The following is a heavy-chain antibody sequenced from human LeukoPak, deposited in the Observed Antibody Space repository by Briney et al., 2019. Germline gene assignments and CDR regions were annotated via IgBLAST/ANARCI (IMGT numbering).Heavy chain of an antibody. D-gene: IGHD5-12*01. CDR1: GYTFTSYG. J-gene: IGHJ4*02. CDR2: ISAYNGNT. CDR3: AKADPIGSGYDAYYFDS. Sequence: ASVKVSCKASGYTFTSYGINWVRQAPGQGLEWMGWISAYNGNTNYAQKLQGRVTMTTDTSTSTAYMELSSLRSDDTAFYYCAKADPIGSGYDAYYFDSWGQGTLVTVSS. V-gene: IGHV1-18*01.